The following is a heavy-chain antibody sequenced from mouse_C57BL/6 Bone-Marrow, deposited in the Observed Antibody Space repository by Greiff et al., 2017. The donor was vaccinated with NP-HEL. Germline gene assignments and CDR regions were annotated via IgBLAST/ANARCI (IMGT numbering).Heavy chain of an antibody. CDR1: GYTFTDYE. J-gene: IGHJ2*01. D-gene: IGHD2-4*01. Sequence: VKLQESGAELVRPGASVTLSCKASGYTFTDYEMHWVKQTPVHGLEWIGAIDPETGGTAYNQKFKGKAILTADKSSSTAYMELRSLTSEDSAVYYCTSIYYDYDEGFDYWGQGTTLTVSS. CDR3: TSIYYDYDEGFDY. CDR2: IDPETGGT. V-gene: IGHV1-15*01.